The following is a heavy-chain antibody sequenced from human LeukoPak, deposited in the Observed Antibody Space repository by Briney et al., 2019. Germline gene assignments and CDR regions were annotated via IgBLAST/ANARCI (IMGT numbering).Heavy chain of an antibody. CDR1: GYSFVSYW. CDR3: ARRVVNNRNWYFDL. D-gene: IGHD4-23*01. Sequence: GESLKISCQASGYSFVSYWIGWVRQVPGKGLEWMGVVYPGDSDFRYLPSFQGQVTISADKSINTAYLQWSSLKASDTAMYYCARRVVNNRNWYFDLWGRGTLVTVSS. J-gene: IGHJ2*01. CDR2: VYPGDSDF. V-gene: IGHV5-51*01.